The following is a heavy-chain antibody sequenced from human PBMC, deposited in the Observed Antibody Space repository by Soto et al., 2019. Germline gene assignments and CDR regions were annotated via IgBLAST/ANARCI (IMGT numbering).Heavy chain of an antibody. D-gene: IGHD3-3*01. J-gene: IGHJ4*02. V-gene: IGHV3-23*01. Sequence: HPGGSLRLSCAASGFTFSIYAMSWFRQAPGKGLEWVSAISGSGGSTYYADSVKGRFTISRDNSKNTLYLQMNSLRAEDTAVYYCAKDGILRFLEWSKPRGPYYFDYWGQGTLVTVSS. CDR1: GFTFSIYA. CDR2: ISGSGGST. CDR3: AKDGILRFLEWSKPRGPYYFDY.